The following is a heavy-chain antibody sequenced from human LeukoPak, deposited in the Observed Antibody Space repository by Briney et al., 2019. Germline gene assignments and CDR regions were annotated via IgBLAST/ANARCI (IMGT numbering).Heavy chain of an antibody. J-gene: IGHJ6*03. V-gene: IGHV3-21*06. CDR3: ARDRDGIALIRDRTYYYMDV. Sequence: GGSLRLSCAASGFTFSSYSMNWVRQAPGKGLEWVSSISGSSSYIYYADSVKGRFTISRDNAKNSLYLQMNSLRAEDTAVYYCARDRDGIALIRDRTYYYMDVWGKGTTVTVSS. CDR1: GFTFSSYS. D-gene: IGHD3-10*01. CDR2: ISGSSSYI.